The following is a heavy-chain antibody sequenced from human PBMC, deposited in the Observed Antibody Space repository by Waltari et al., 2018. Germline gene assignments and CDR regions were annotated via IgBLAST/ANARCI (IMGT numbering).Heavy chain of an antibody. Sequence: EVQLVESGGGLAQPGGSLRLSCAAPGLSFRHYWMTWVRQASGKGPEWVANIKQDGSEKYYMDSVKGRFTISRDNAKNSLYLQMNNLRVEDTAVYYCTRGGRDSSWYWRDWGQGTLVTVSS. CDR3: TRGGRDSSWYWRD. CDR1: GLSFRHYW. D-gene: IGHD6-13*01. CDR2: IKQDGSEK. V-gene: IGHV3-7*01. J-gene: IGHJ4*02.